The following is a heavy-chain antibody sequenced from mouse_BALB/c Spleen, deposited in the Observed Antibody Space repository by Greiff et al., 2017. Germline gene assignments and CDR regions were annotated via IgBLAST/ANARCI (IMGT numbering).Heavy chain of an antibody. V-gene: IGHV14-4*02. CDR1: GFNIKDYY. CDR3: LGVYYAIDY. Sequence: VQLKESGAELVRSGASVKLSCTASGFNIKDYYMHWVKQRPEQGLEWIGWIDPENGDTEYAPKFQGKATMTADTSSNTAYLQLSSLTSEDTAVYYCLGVYYAIDYWGQGTAVTVSS. J-gene: IGHJ4*01. CDR2: IDPENGDT. D-gene: IGHD4-1*01.